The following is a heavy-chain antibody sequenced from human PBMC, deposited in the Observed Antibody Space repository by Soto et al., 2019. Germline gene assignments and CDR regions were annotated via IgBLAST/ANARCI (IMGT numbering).Heavy chain of an antibody. V-gene: IGHV4-30-4*01. Sequence: SETLSLTCSVSGGSISSGYYYWSWIRQPPGKGLEWIGNIYYSGNTYYNPSLKSRLIISIDTSKNQFSLKVGSVTAEDTAVYYCARDRGYDAHDYYYNAMDVWGQGTTVTVSS. D-gene: IGHD3-10*01. CDR3: ARDRGYDAHDYYYNAMDV. J-gene: IGHJ6*02. CDR1: GGSISSGYYY. CDR2: IYYSGNT.